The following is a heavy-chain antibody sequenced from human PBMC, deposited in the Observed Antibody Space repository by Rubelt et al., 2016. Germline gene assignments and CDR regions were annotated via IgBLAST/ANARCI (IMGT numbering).Heavy chain of an antibody. CDR2: INPSGST. D-gene: IGHD6-25*01. CDR3: ARVRSSATMAPYYFDY. Sequence: QVQLRQWGAGLLKPSETLSVTCAVYGGSFSGYYWSWIRQPPGKGLEWIGEINPSGSTNYNPSLKSRVTISVDTSKNQFSLKLSSVTAADTAVYYCARVRSSATMAPYYFDYWGQGTLVTVSS. CDR1: GGSFSGYY. J-gene: IGHJ4*02. V-gene: IGHV4-34*01.